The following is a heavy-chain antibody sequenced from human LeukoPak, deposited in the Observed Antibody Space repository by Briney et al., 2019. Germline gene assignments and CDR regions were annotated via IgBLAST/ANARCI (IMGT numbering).Heavy chain of an antibody. CDR1: GGSFSGYY. J-gene: IGHJ4*02. CDR2: INHSGST. D-gene: IGHD3-22*01. Sequence: SETLSLTCAVYGGSFSGYYWSWIRQPPGKGLEWIGEINHSGSTNYNPSLKSRVTISVDTSKNQFSLKLSSVTAADTAVYYCARGPRDYDSSGYPLDYWGQGTLVTVSS. CDR3: ARGPRDYDSSGYPLDY. V-gene: IGHV4-34*01.